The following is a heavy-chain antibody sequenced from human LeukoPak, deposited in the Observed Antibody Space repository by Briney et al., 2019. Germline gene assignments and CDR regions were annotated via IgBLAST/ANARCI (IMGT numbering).Heavy chain of an antibody. J-gene: IGHJ4*02. CDR3: AKRGAGGKLFDC. D-gene: IGHD6-13*01. CDR1: GFTFSSYA. CDR2: ITGDAYTT. Sequence: SGGSLRLSCAASGFTFSSYAMSWVRQAPGKGLEWVSAITGDAYTTYYADSVRGRFTISRDNSRNMLYLQVNSLRAEDTAVYYCAKRGAGGKLFDCWGQGTLVTVSS. V-gene: IGHV3-23*01.